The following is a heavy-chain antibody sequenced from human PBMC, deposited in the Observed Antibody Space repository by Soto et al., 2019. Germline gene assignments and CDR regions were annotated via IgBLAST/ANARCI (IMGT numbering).Heavy chain of an antibody. V-gene: IGHV3-30-3*01. CDR3: ARGQVGRLGELSSYYYYYGMDV. CDR1: GFTFSSYA. CDR2: ISYDGSNK. Sequence: VGSLRLSCAASGFTFSSYAMHWVRQAPGKGLEWVAVISYDGSNKYYADSVKGRFTISRDNAKNSLYLQMNSLRAEDTAVYYCARGQVGRLGELSSYYYYYGMDVWGQGTTVTVSS. J-gene: IGHJ6*02. D-gene: IGHD3-16*02.